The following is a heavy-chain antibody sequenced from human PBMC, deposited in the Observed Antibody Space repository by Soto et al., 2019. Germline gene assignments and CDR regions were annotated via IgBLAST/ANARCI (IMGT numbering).Heavy chain of an antibody. V-gene: IGHV1-69*13. CDR1: GGTFSSYA. Sequence: ASVKVSCKASGGTFSSYAISWVRQAPGQGLEWMGGIIPIFGTANYAQKFQGRVTITADESTSTAYMELSSLRSEDTAVYYCASLIVATDGFDPWGQGTLVTVSS. J-gene: IGHJ5*02. CDR3: ASLIVATDGFDP. CDR2: IIPIFGTA. D-gene: IGHD5-12*01.